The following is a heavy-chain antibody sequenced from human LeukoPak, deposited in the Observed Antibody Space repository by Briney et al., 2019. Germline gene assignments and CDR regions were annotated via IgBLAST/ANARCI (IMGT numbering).Heavy chain of an antibody. V-gene: IGHV3-7*03. J-gene: IGHJ6*04. D-gene: IGHD2-2*01. CDR1: GFTFSSYW. CDR3: ARDRYCSSTSCPYYYYYGMDV. CDR2: IKQDGSEK. Sequence: GGSLRLSCAASGFTFSSYWMSWVRQAPGKGLEWVANIKQDGSEKYYVDSVKGRFTISRDNAKNSLYLQMNSLRAEDTAVYYCARDRYCSSTSCPYYYYYGMDVWGKGTTATVSS.